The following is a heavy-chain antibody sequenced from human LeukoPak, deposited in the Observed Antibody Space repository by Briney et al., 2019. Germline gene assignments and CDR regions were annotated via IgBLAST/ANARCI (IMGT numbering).Heavy chain of an antibody. V-gene: IGHV4-59*01. D-gene: IGHD4-17*01. J-gene: IGHJ5*02. CDR2: IYYSGNT. CDR3: ARTIREDYGDYNWFDP. Sequence: SETLSLTCTVSGGSISSYYWSWIRQPPGKGLEWIGYIYYSGNTNYNPSLKSRVTISVDTSKNQFSLKLSSVTAADTAVYYCARTIREDYGDYNWFDPWGQGTLVTVSS. CDR1: GGSISSYY.